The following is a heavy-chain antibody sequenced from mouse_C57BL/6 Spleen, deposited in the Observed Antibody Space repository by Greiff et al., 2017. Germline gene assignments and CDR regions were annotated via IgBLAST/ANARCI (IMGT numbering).Heavy chain of an antibody. Sequence: VQLQQSGPELVKPGASVKIPCKASGYTFTDYNMDWVKQSHGKSLEWIGDINPNNGGTIYNQKFKGKATLTVDKSSSTAYMELRGLTSEDTAVYYCAKTSYYDYGGYFDYWSQGTTLTVSS. J-gene: IGHJ2*01. D-gene: IGHD2-4*01. V-gene: IGHV1-18*01. CDR3: AKTSYYDYGGYFDY. CDR2: INPNNGGT. CDR1: GYTFTDYN.